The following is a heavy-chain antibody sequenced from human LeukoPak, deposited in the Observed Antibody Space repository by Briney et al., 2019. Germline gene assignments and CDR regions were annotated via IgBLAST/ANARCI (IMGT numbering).Heavy chain of an antibody. Sequence: GGALRLSRAASGFTFSSYGMSWVRQAPGKGRECVSAIYGSGGSTYYADSVKGRFTISRDNSKNTLYLQMNSLRAEDTAVYYCAKDSLKQYHYYYMDVWGKGTTVTVSS. CDR2: IYGSGGST. CDR3: AKDSLKQYHYYYMDV. V-gene: IGHV3-23*01. J-gene: IGHJ6*03. CDR1: GFTFSSYG.